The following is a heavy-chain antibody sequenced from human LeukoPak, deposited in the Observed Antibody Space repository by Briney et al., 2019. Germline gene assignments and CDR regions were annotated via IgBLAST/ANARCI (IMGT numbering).Heavy chain of an antibody. CDR3: ARDRFVVGVVVPAAIRTLRWFDP. J-gene: IGHJ5*02. CDR1: GYTFTSYG. V-gene: IGHV1-18*01. D-gene: IGHD2-2*02. Sequence: ASVKVSCKASGYTFTSYGISWVRQAPGQGLEWMGWISAYNGNTNYAQKLQGRVTMTTDTSTSTAYMELRSLRSDDTAVYYCARDRFVVGVVVPAAIRTLRWFDPWGQGILVTVSS. CDR2: ISAYNGNT.